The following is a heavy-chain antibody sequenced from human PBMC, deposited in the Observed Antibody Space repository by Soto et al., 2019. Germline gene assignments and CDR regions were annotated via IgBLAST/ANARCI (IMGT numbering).Heavy chain of an antibody. J-gene: IGHJ6*02. CDR2: ISSSSSYI. CDR1: GFTFSSYS. CDR3: ARDGYSSGWYYYYGMDV. V-gene: IGHV3-21*01. D-gene: IGHD6-19*01. Sequence: GGSLRLSWAASGFTFSSYSMNWVRQAPGKGLEWVSSISSSSSYIYYADSVKGRFTISRDNAKNSLYLQMNSLRAEDTAVYYCARDGYSSGWYYYYGMDVWGQGTTVTVSS.